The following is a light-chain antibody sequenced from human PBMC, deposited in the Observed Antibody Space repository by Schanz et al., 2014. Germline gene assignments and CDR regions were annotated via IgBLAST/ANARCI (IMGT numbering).Light chain of an antibody. V-gene: IGLV2-14*01. CDR1: SSDVGGYNY. CDR3: SSYTSSTLGV. CDR2: EVS. J-gene: IGLJ3*02. Sequence: QSALTQPASVSGSPGQSITISCTGTSSDVGGYNYVSWYQQHPGKAPKLMIYEVSKRPSGVPDRFSGSKSGNTASLTISGLQAEDEADYYCSSYTSSTLGVFGGGTKLTVL.